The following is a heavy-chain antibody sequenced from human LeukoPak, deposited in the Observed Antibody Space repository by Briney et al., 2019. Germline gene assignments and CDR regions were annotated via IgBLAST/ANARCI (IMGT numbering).Heavy chain of an antibody. D-gene: IGHD2-15*01. CDR1: GGTFSSYA. Sequence: SVTVSCKASGGTFSSYAISWVRQAPGQGLEWMGRIIPILGIANYAQKFQGRVTITADKSTSTAYMELSSLRSEDTAVYYCARDEGVVVAAGEFFDYWGQGTLVTVSS. V-gene: IGHV1-69*04. J-gene: IGHJ4*02. CDR2: IIPILGIA. CDR3: ARDEGVVVAAGEFFDY.